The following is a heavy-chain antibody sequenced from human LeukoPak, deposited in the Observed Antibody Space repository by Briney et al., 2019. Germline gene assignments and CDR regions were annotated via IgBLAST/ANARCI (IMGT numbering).Heavy chain of an antibody. J-gene: IGHJ4*02. CDR3: ARHSHYDFWSGYLDY. Sequence: PGASLGISCKGSGSTFTSYWISWVRQLPGKGLEWMGKIDPSDSCTSYSPSFQGHVTISADKSISAAFLQWSSLKASDTAMYYCARHSHYDFWSGYLDYWGQGTLVTVSS. CDR1: GSTFTSYW. V-gene: IGHV5-10-1*01. CDR2: IDPSDSCT. D-gene: IGHD3-3*01.